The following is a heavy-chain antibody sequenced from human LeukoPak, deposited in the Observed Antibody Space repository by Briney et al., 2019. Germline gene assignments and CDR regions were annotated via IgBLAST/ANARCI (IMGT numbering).Heavy chain of an antibody. CDR3: ATEASGLNWFDP. Sequence: ASVKVSCKSSGYTFIDYYIHWLRQPPGQGLEWMGWINPNSGGTNYAQNFQGRVTMTRDTSITTTYMELSRLTPDDSAVYFCATEASGLNWFDPWGQGTLVTVSS. D-gene: IGHD3-3*01. V-gene: IGHV1-2*02. CDR1: GYTFIDYY. J-gene: IGHJ5*02. CDR2: INPNSGGT.